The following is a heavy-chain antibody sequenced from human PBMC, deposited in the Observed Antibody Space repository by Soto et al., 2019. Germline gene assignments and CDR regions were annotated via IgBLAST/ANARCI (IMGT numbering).Heavy chain of an antibody. D-gene: IGHD3-16*01. CDR3: AREWGNYYYYGMDV. Sequence: GASVKVSCKASGYTFTSYGISWVRQAPGQGLEWMGWISAYNGNTNYAQKLQGRVTMTTDTSTSTAYMELRSLRSDDTAVYYCAREWGNYYYYGMDVWRQGTTVTVSS. CDR2: ISAYNGNT. V-gene: IGHV1-18*04. CDR1: GYTFTSYG. J-gene: IGHJ6*02.